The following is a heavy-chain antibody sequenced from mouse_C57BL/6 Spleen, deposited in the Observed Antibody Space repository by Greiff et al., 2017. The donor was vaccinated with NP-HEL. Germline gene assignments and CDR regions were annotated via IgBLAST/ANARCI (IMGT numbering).Heavy chain of an antibody. CDR1: GYSITSGYY. CDR2: ISYDGSN. J-gene: IGHJ2*01. Sequence: EVKLMESGPGLVKPSQSLSLTCSVTGYSITSGYYWNWIRQFPGNKLEWMGYISYDGSNNYNPSLKNRISITRDTSKNQFFLKLNSVTTEDTATYYCARDGYIFDYWGQGTTLTVSS. CDR3: ARDGYIFDY. V-gene: IGHV3-6*01. D-gene: IGHD2-2*01.